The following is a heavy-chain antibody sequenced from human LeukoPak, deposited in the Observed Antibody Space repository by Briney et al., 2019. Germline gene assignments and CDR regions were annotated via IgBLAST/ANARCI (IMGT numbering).Heavy chain of an antibody. CDR2: INHSGST. J-gene: IGHJ3*02. Sequence: SSETLSLTCAVYGGSFSGYYWSWIRQPPGKGLEWIGEINHSGSTNYNPSLKSRVTISVDTSKNQFSLKLSSVTAADTAVYYCARGVYSGNPAGRHAFDIWGQGTMVTVSS. CDR3: ARGVYSGNPAGRHAFDI. CDR1: GGSFSGYY. V-gene: IGHV4-34*01. D-gene: IGHD4-23*01.